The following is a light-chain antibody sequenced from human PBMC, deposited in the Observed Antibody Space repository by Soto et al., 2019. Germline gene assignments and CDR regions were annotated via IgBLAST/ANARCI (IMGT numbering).Light chain of an antibody. CDR1: SSDGGGYNY. Sequence: QSVLTQPASVSGSPGQSITISCTGTSSDGGGYNYVSWYQQYPGKAPKLMIYEVSNRPSGVSSRFSGSKSGNTASLTISGLQAEDEADYYCSSCRSTTTLVVFGGGTQLTVL. J-gene: IGLJ7*01. CDR2: EVS. CDR3: SSCRSTTTLVV. V-gene: IGLV2-14*01.